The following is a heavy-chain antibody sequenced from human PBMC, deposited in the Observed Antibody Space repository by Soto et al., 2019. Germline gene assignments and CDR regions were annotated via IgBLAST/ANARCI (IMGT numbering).Heavy chain of an antibody. D-gene: IGHD6-13*01. CDR1: GFTFSSYW. V-gene: IGHV3-7*01. CDR2: IKQDGSEK. Sequence: EVQLVESGGGLVQPGGSLRLSCAASGFTFSSYWMSWVRQAPGKGLEWVANIKQDGSEKYYVNSVKGRFPISRDNAKNSLYLQMNSLRAEDTAVYYCARMGSSSFYYMGVWGKGSTVTVSS. J-gene: IGHJ6*03. CDR3: ARMGSSSFYYMGV.